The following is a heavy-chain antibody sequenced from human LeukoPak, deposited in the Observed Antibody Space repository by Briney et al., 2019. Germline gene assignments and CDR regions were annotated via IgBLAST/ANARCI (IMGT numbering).Heavy chain of an antibody. V-gene: IGHV3-21*01. J-gene: IGHJ3*02. CDR1: GFTFSSYA. CDR3: AIHTAMGKKGAGAFDI. Sequence: PGGSLRLSCAASGFTFSSYAMNWVRQAPGKGLEWVSSISSSSSYIYYADSVKGRFTISRDNAKNSLYLQMNSLRAEDTAVYYCAIHTAMGKKGAGAFDIWGQGTMVTVSS. CDR2: ISSSSSYI. D-gene: IGHD5-18*01.